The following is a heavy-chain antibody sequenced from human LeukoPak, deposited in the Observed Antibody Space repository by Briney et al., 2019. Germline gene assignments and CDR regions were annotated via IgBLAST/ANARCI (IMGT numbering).Heavy chain of an antibody. CDR1: GDSISSSSYY. Sequence: SETLSLTCTVSGDSISSSSYYWGWIRQPPGKGLEWIGSIYYSGSTYYNPSLKSRVTISVDTSKNQFSLKLSSVTAADTAVYYCARVPAMALYYFDYWGQGTLVTVSS. CDR2: IYYSGST. D-gene: IGHD2-2*01. J-gene: IGHJ4*02. V-gene: IGHV4-39*07. CDR3: ARVPAMALYYFDY.